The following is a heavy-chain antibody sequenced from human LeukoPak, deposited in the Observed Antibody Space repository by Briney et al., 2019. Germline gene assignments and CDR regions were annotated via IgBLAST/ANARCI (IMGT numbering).Heavy chain of an antibody. V-gene: IGHV1-18*04. J-gene: IGHJ3*02. CDR1: GYTFTGYY. D-gene: IGHD6-6*01. CDR2: ISAYNGNT. Sequence: ASVKVSCKASGYTFTGYYMHWVRQAPGQGLEWMGWISAYNGNTNYAQKLQGRVTMTTDTSTSTAYMELRSLRSDDTAVYYCGVLIAAQDAFDIWGQGTMVTVSS. CDR3: GVLIAAQDAFDI.